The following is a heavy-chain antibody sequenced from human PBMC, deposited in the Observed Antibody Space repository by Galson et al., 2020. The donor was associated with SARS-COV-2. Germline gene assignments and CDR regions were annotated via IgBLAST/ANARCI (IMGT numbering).Heavy chain of an antibody. CDR2: MAHDGSVE. D-gene: IGHD6-19*01. J-gene: IGHJ3*02. V-gene: IGHV3-30*01. CDR1: GFTFSRYA. Sequence: GESLKISCAASGFTFSRYAMHWVRQSPGMGLEWVAVMAHDGSVEYYADSVKGRFTVSRDNFRDTLYLQLNSLRAADTAVYFCTRSVAIALTGTRAAFDSWGQGTMVT. CDR3: TRSVAIALTGTRAAFDS.